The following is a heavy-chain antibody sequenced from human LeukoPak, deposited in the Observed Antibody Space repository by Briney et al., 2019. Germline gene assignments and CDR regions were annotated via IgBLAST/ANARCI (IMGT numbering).Heavy chain of an antibody. Sequence: SVKVSCKASGGTFSSYAISWVRQAPGQGLEWMGRIIPILGIANYAQKFQGRVTITADKSTSTAYMELSSLRSEDTAVYYCARGTRCGYYDSSGEVWGQGTTVTVSS. D-gene: IGHD3-22*01. V-gene: IGHV1-69*04. J-gene: IGHJ6*02. CDR2: IIPILGIA. CDR3: ARGTRCGYYDSSGEV. CDR1: GGTFSSYA.